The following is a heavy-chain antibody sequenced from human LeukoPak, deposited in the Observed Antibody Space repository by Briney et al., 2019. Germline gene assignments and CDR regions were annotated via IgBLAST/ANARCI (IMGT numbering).Heavy chain of an antibody. CDR3: VRANTDYYYGMDV. V-gene: IGHV1-2*06. D-gene: IGHD2-2*02. CDR1: GYTFTGYY. Sequence: ASVKVSCKASGYTFTGYYMHWVRQAPGQGLEWMGRINPNSGGTNYAQKFQGRVTMTRDTSISTAYMELSRLRSDDTAVYYCVRANTDYYYGMDVWGQGTTVTVSS. CDR2: INPNSGGT. J-gene: IGHJ6*02.